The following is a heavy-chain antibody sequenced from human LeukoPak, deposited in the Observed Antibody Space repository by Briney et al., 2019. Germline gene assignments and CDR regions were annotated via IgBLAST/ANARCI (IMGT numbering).Heavy chain of an antibody. V-gene: IGHV3-30*02. CDR1: GFTFSSYG. CDR2: IRYDGSNK. Sequence: GGSLRLSCAASGFTFSSYGMHWVRQAPGKGLEWVAFIRYDGSNKYYADSVKGRFTISRDNSKNTLYLQMNSLRAEDTAVYYCARAMRNYDFWSGSDYWGQGTLVTVSS. J-gene: IGHJ4*02. CDR3: ARAMRNYDFWSGSDY. D-gene: IGHD3-3*01.